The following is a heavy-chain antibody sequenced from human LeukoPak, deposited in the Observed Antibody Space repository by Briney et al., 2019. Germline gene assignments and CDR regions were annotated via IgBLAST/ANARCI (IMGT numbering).Heavy chain of an antibody. D-gene: IGHD3-22*01. CDR2: IYYSGNT. Sequence: SETLSLTCTVSGGSISSSNYYWGWIRQPPGKGLEWIGRIYYSGNTYYNPSLKSRVTISVDTSKNQFSLKLRSVIAADTAVYYCARHEDYYDSSGYFYDYWGQRTLVTVSS. V-gene: IGHV4-39*01. J-gene: IGHJ4*02. CDR3: ARHEDYYDSSGYFYDY. CDR1: GGSISSSNYY.